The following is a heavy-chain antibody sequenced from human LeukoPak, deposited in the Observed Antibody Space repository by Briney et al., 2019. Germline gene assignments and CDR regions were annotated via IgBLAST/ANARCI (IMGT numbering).Heavy chain of an antibody. J-gene: IGHJ4*02. D-gene: IGHD6-19*01. CDR1: GFTFSNAW. CDR3: AKEIAVAGGVYFDY. Sequence: GGSLRLSCAASGFTFSNAWMSWVRQAPGKGLEWVSAISGSGGSTYYADSVKGRFTISRDNSKNTLYLQMNSLRAEDTAVYYCAKEIAVAGGVYFDYWGQGTLVTVSS. CDR2: ISGSGGST. V-gene: IGHV3-23*01.